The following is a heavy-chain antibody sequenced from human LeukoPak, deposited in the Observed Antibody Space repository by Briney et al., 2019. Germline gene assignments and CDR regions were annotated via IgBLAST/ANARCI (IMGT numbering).Heavy chain of an antibody. J-gene: IGHJ4*02. CDR1: GYSFTSYW. V-gene: IGHV5-51*01. CDR2: IYPGDFDT. CDR3: ARQAYSSGWPLFGY. D-gene: IGHD6-19*01. Sequence: GESLKISCKGSGYSFTSYWIGWVRQMPGKGLEWMGMIYPGDFDTRYSPSFESQVTISADKSISTAYLQWSSLKASDTAMYYCARQAYSSGWPLFGYWGQGTLVTVSS.